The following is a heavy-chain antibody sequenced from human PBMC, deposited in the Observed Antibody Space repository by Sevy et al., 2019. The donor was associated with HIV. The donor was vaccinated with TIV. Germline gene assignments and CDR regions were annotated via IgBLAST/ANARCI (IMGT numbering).Heavy chain of an antibody. J-gene: IGHJ4*02. V-gene: IGHV3-33*01. CDR2: IWFDGSNT. CDR3: ARDLEFYDSGDYGPAFMPDY. Sequence: GGSLRLSCAASGFTFSSYGMHWVRQGPGKGLEWVAVIWFDGSNTYYADSVKGRFTISRDFAKNTLHLQMNSLRAEDTAVYYCARDLEFYDSGDYGPAFMPDYWGQGTLVTVSS. CDR1: GFTFSSYG. D-gene: IGHD4-17*01.